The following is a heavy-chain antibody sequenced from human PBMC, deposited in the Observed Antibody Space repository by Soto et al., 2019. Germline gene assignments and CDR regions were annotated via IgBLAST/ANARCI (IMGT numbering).Heavy chain of an antibody. CDR2: ISSSSSYI. J-gene: IGHJ4*02. CDR3: ARDIGEMSAV. D-gene: IGHD3-10*01. Sequence: GRLILACPVSGFAFSSSTMTWVRQGPGKGLEWVSSISSSSSYIYFADSLKGRFTISRDNAKNSLYLQMNSLRAEDTAVYYCARDIGEMSAVWGQGTKVTAPQ. V-gene: IGHV3-21*06. CDR1: GFAFSSST.